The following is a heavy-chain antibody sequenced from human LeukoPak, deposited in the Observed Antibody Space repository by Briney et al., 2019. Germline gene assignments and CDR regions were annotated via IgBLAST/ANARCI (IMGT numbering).Heavy chain of an antibody. Sequence: GGSLRLSCAASGFTFSSYSMNWVRQAPGEGLEWVSSISSSSSYIYYADSVKGRFTISRDNSKNTLYLQMNSLRAEDTAVYYCAKGSSVTTEGYWGQGTLVTVSS. CDR2: ISSSSSYI. V-gene: IGHV3-21*04. J-gene: IGHJ4*02. CDR3: AKGSSVTTEGY. CDR1: GFTFSSYS. D-gene: IGHD4-17*01.